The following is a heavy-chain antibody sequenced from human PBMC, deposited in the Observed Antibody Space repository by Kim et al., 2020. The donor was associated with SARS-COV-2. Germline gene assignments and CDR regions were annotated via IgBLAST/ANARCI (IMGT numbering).Heavy chain of an antibody. D-gene: IGHD3-10*01. CDR3: ARVWGSGSSGYGMDV. CDR2: IYYSGST. Sequence: SETLSLTCTVSGGSISSYYWSWIRQPPGKGLEWIGYIYYSGSTNYNPSLKSRVTISVDTSKNQFSLKLSSVTAADTAVYYCARVWGSGSSGYGMDVWGQGTTVTVSS. J-gene: IGHJ6*02. V-gene: IGHV4-59*01. CDR1: GGSISSYY.